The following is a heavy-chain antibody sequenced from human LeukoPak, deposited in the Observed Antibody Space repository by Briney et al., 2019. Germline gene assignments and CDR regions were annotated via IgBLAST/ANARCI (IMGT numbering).Heavy chain of an antibody. V-gene: IGHV3-7*01. CDR3: ARVLIVAKIVYFDY. D-gene: IGHD5-12*01. CDR2: IKQDGSEK. CDR1: GITFSTYA. Sequence: GGSLRLSCAASGITFSTYAMSWVRQAPGKGLEWVANIKQDGSEKYYVDSVKGRFTISRDNAKNSLYLQMNSLRAEDTAVYYCARVLIVAKIVYFDYWGQGTLVTVSS. J-gene: IGHJ4*02.